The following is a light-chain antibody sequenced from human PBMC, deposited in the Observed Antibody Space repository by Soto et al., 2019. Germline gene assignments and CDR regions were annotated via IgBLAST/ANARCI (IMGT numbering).Light chain of an antibody. CDR3: SSYTSSSTLGV. V-gene: IGLV2-14*01. J-gene: IGLJ2*01. CDR1: SSDVGGYNY. Sequence: QSVLTQPASVSGSPGQSITISCTGTSSDVGGYNYVSWYQQHPGKAPKLMIYDVSNRPLGVSNRFSGSKSGNTASLTISGLQAEDEADYYCSSYTSSSTLGVFGGGTKVTVL. CDR2: DVS.